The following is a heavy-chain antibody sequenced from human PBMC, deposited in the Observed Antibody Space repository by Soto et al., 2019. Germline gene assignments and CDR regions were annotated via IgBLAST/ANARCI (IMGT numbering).Heavy chain of an antibody. V-gene: IGHV1-2*04. Sequence: VKVSCKASGSTFTGYYMHWVRQAPGQGLEWMGWINPNSGGTNYAQKFQGWVTMTRDTSISTAYMELSRLRSDDTAVYYCARDLAARPNYYYYYMDVWGKGTTVTVSS. CDR3: ARDLAARPNYYYYYMDV. CDR1: GSTFTGYY. D-gene: IGHD6-6*01. CDR2: INPNSGGT. J-gene: IGHJ6*03.